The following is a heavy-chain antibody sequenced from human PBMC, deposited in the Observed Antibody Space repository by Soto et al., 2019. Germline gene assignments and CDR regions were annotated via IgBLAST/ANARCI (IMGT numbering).Heavy chain of an antibody. CDR1: GFTFSSYA. CDR2: ISGSGGST. V-gene: IGHV3-23*01. CDR3: AKAESKYSSSSRRGYYYYGMDV. J-gene: IGHJ6*02. Sequence: GGSLRLSCAASGFTFSSYAMSWVRQARGKGLEWFSAISGSGGSTYYADSVKGRFTISRDNSKNTLYLQMNSLRAEDTAVYYCAKAESKYSSSSRRGYYYYGMDVWGQGTTVTVSS. D-gene: IGHD6-6*01.